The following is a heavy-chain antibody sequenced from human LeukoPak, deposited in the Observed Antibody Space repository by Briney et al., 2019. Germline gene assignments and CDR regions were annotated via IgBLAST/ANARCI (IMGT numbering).Heavy chain of an antibody. Sequence: PSETLSLTCTVSGDSISSGVYYWGWIRQPPGKGLEWIGSFYYSGSIYYNPSLKSRVTISVDTSRNQFSLKLSSVSAADTAVYYCARRRDGYNLYYFDYWGQGILVTVSS. V-gene: IGHV4-39*01. D-gene: IGHD5-24*01. J-gene: IGHJ4*02. CDR2: FYYSGSI. CDR1: GDSISSGVYY. CDR3: ARRRDGYNLYYFDY.